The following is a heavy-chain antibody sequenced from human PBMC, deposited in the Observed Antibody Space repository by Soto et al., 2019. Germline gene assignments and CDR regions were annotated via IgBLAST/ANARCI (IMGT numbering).Heavy chain of an antibody. CDR2: ISYTGRT. CDR1: GDSVTTGSYH. D-gene: IGHD7-27*01. J-gene: IGHJ6*02. Sequence: SATLSLTCIFSGDSVTTGSYHCTWLRHPPGKGLEWIGYISYTGRTKYNPSLQSRVTISVDTSKNDFSLNLSSVTAADTAVYFCAREWGLLPYYVMNVWGHGTAVTVSS. V-gene: IGHV4-61*03. CDR3: AREWGLLPYYVMNV.